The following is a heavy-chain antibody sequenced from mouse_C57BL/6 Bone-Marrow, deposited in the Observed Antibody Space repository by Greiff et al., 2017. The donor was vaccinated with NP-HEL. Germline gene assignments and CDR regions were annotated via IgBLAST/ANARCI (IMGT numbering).Heavy chain of an antibody. J-gene: IGHJ4*01. D-gene: IGHD1-1*01. Sequence: DVKLQESGPGLVKPSQSLSLTCSVTGYSITSGYYWNWIRQFPGNKLEWMGYISYDGSNNYNPSLKNRISITRDTSKNQFFLKLNSVTTEDTATYYCARARYGSSYYYAMDYWGQGTSVTVSS. V-gene: IGHV3-6*01. CDR3: ARARYGSSYYYAMDY. CDR1: GYSITSGYY. CDR2: ISYDGSN.